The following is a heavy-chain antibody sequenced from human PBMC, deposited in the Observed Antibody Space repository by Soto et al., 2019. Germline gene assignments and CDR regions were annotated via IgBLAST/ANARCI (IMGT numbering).Heavy chain of an antibody. D-gene: IGHD4-17*01. CDR3: ASNGLTGYGEYTPGDY. V-gene: IGHV1-18*01. J-gene: IGHJ4*02. CDR1: GYTFTSYG. CDR2: ISAHNGNT. Sequence: GASVKVSCKASGYTFTSYGISWVRQAPGQGLEWMGWISAHNGNTNYAQKLQGRVTMTTDTSTSTAYMELRSLRSDDTAVYYCASNGLTGYGEYTPGDYSDQGTLVSVSS.